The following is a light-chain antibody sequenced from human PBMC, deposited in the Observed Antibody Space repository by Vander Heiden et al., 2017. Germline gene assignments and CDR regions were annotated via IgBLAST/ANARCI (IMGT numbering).Light chain of an antibody. CDR1: SSDIGLYNY. Sequence: QSALTQPASVSGSPGQSITIPCIGTSSDIGLYNYVSWYQQRPGKAPRLLIYDVYSRPSGVSSRFSASRSGHTASLTISGLQTEDEADYYCSSYTTTDTVIFGGGTTLTVL. CDR2: DVY. CDR3: SSYTTTDTVI. J-gene: IGLJ2*01. V-gene: IGLV2-14*03.